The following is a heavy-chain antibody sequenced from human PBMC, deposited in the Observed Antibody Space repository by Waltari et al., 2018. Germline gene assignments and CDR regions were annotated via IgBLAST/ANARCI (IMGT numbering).Heavy chain of an antibody. Sequence: QVQLQESGPGLMKPSETLSLTCTVSGGSFSSHFWSWFRQPPGKGLEWLGYIYYTGTTNYNPSLKSRVTISVDTSKNQFSLKLSSVTAADTAVYYCARGPFWSGYYMDVWGKGTTVTVSS. CDR1: GGSFSSHF. CDR3: ARGPFWSGYYMDV. CDR2: IYYTGTT. V-gene: IGHV4-59*11. D-gene: IGHD3-3*01. J-gene: IGHJ6*03.